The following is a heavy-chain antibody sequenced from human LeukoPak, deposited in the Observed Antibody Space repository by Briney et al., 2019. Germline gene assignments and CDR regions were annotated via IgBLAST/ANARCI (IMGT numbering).Heavy chain of an antibody. Sequence: SATLSLTCTVSGGSISSYYRSWIRQPPGKGLEWLGFIFYSASNNYTPSVKSRVTISVDTSKNQFSLKLRSVTAADTAVYYCAREDGYNSPYYLDYWGQGTLVTVSS. J-gene: IGHJ4*02. CDR3: AREDGYNSPYYLDY. D-gene: IGHD5-24*01. CDR1: GGSISSYY. CDR2: IFYSASN. V-gene: IGHV4-59*01.